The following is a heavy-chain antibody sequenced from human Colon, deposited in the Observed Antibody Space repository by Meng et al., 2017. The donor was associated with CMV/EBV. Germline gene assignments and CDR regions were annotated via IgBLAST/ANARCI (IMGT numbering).Heavy chain of an antibody. CDR3: VKVEDDFGEPISGAMDV. D-gene: IGHD3-10*01. J-gene: IGHJ6*02. CDR1: GFTLVDYA. V-gene: IGHV3-9*01. CDR2: ISWNSGSI. Sequence: GGSLRLSCVASGFTLVDYAVHWVRQVPGKGLEWVSGISWNSGSIAYADSVKGRFTISRDNAKNSLYLQMNSLRAEDTGIYYCVKVEDDFGEPISGAMDVWGQGTTVTVSS.